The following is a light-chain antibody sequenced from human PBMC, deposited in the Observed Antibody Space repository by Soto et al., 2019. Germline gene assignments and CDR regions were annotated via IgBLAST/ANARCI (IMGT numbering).Light chain of an antibody. CDR1: SSDVGGYNY. CDR2: DVS. Sequence: QSVLTQPRSVSGSPGQSVTISCTGTSSDVGGYNYVSWYQQHPGKAPKLMIYDVSKRPSGVPDRFSGSKSGNTASLTISGLQAEDEAHYYCCSSTGISTLLFATGTKVTVL. J-gene: IGLJ1*01. CDR3: CSSTGISTLL. V-gene: IGLV2-11*01.